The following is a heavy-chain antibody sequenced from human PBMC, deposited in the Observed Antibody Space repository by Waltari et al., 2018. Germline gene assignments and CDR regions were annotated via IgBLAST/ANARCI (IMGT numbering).Heavy chain of an antibody. CDR1: AFSLNTDGMR. Sequence: QVTLRSSGPALVKPTQTLTLTCTIPAFSLNTDGMRVIWIRQPPGKALEWLARVDWNDAKVYSTSLGSRLSISKDTAKSQVVLTLTNMDPVDTGTYYCARTIHCRQGLDVWGKGTTVTVSS. J-gene: IGHJ6*04. CDR2: VDWNDAK. D-gene: IGHD2-2*02. V-gene: IGHV2-70*04. CDR3: ARTIHCRQGLDV.